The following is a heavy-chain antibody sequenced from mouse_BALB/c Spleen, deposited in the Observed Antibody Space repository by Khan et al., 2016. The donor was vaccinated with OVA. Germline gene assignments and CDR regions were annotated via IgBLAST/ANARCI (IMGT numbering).Heavy chain of an antibody. Sequence: VQLQESGPGLVAPSQSLSITCTVSGFSLTSFGVYWVRQSPGKGLAWLGVIWADGSTNYNSALMSRLSISKDNSKSQVFLKMNSLQTDDTAMYYCARDGYYFDYWGQGTTLTVSS. CDR3: ARDGYYFDY. J-gene: IGHJ2*01. CDR1: GFSLTSFG. D-gene: IGHD2-2*01. CDR2: IWADGST. V-gene: IGHV2-9*02.